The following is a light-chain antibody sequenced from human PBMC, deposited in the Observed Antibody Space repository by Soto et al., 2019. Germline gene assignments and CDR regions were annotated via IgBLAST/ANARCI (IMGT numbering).Light chain of an antibody. Sequence: TQSQDSLAASLCERATINCKSSQTLLYSSNSKSYLAWYQQKPGQSPKLLIHWASTRESGVPDRFSGSGSGTDFTLPIDSLQAGDVAVYYCQQYYNTPWTFGQGTKWIS. CDR2: WAS. CDR1: QTLLYSSNSKSY. J-gene: IGKJ1*01. CDR3: QQYYNTPWT. V-gene: IGKV4-1*01.